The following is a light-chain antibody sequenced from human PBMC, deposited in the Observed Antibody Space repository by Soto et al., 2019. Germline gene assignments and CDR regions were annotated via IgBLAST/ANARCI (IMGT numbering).Light chain of an antibody. Sequence: DIQMTQSPSSLSASVGDRVTITCRASQSINNYLSWYQQKPGKAPKVLIHMASSLKSGVPSRFSGSGSGTEFTLTITSLQPDDSATYYCQQYNSLSSVSFGGGTKVDIK. CDR3: QQYNSLSSVS. V-gene: IGKV1-5*03. J-gene: IGKJ4*01. CDR2: MAS. CDR1: QSINNY.